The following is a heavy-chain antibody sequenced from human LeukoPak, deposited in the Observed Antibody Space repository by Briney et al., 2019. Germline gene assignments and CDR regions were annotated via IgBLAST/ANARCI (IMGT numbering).Heavy chain of an antibody. CDR1: GFSLRGSGVG. D-gene: IGHD2-21*01. J-gene: IGHJ3*01. CDR2: SYGNDDK. Sequence: SGPTLVNPAQPLTLTCTFSGFSLRGSGVGGAWMGQPQEKALEWLALSYGNDDKRYNTSRKNRVTITKDPSKNQVVLTMTNMDPADTGTYYCAHAFNPSTRLINLFIAGDEAFDVWGHGTLVTVSS. V-gene: IGHV2-5*01. CDR3: AHAFNPSTRLINLFIAGDEAFDV.